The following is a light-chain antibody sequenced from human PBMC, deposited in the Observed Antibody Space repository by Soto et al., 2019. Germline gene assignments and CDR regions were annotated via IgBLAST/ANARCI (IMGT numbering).Light chain of an antibody. CDR3: QQRVGLHT. Sequence: EIVLTQSPGTLSLSPGDRATLSCRASQSVRIYLAWYQQKPGQAPRLLIYDASNRVTGIPARFTGSGSGSDVTLTNNNLEPEDFAVYYCQQRVGLHTFGGGTKQEIK. CDR2: DAS. J-gene: IGKJ4*01. V-gene: IGKV3-11*01. CDR1: QSVRIY.